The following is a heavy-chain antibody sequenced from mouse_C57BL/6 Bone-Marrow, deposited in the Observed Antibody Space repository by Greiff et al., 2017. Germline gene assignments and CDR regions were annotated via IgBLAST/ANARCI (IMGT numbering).Heavy chain of an antibody. CDR3: ARRGGGSRRGYYAMDY. CDR1: GYTFTSYW. D-gene: IGHD1-1*01. J-gene: IGHJ4*01. V-gene: IGHV1-72*01. Sequence: QVQLQQPGAELVKPGASVKLSCKASGYTFTSYWMHWVKQRPGRGLEWIGRIEPNSGGTKYNEKFKSKATLTVDKPSSTAYMQLSSLTSEDSAVYYCARRGGGSRRGYYAMDYWGQGTSVTVSS. CDR2: IEPNSGGT.